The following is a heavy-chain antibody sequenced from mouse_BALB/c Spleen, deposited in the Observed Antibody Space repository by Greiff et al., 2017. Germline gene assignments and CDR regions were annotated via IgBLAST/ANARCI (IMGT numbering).Heavy chain of an antibody. CDR2: IWAGGST. CDR1: GFSLTSYG. D-gene: IGHD3-1*01. CDR3: ARDKGLVTQARATSYAMDY. V-gene: IGHV2-9*02. J-gene: IGHJ4*01. Sequence: VKLMESGPGLVAPSQSLSITCTVSGFSLTSYGVHWVRQPPGKGLEWLGVIWAGGSTNYNSALMSRLSISKDNSKRQVFLKMNSLQTDDTAMYYCARDKGLVTQARATSYAMDYWGQGTSVTVSA.